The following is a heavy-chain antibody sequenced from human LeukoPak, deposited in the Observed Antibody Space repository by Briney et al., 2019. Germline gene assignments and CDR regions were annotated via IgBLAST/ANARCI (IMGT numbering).Heavy chain of an antibody. CDR2: IYTSGST. CDR3: ARGIAARLPFDY. J-gene: IGHJ4*02. D-gene: IGHD6-6*01. CDR1: GGFLSSYY. Sequence: SETLSLTCTVSGGFLSSYYWSWIRQPAGKGLEWIGRIYTSGSTNYNPSLKSRVTMSVDTSKNQFSLKLSSVTAADTAVYYCARGIAARLPFDYWGQGTLVTVSS. V-gene: IGHV4-4*07.